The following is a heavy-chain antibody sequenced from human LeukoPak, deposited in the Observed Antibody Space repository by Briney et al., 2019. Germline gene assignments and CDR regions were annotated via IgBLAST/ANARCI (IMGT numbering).Heavy chain of an antibody. CDR3: ARARGRTTRH. V-gene: IGHV3-21*01. D-gene: IGHD2/OR15-2a*01. CDR1: GFTFSSYS. CDR2: ISSSSSYI. Sequence: GGSLRLSCAASGFTFSSYSMNWVRQAPGKGPEWVSSISSSSSYIYYADSVKGRFTISRDNAKNSLYLQMNSLRAEDTAVYYCARARGRTTRHWGQGTLVTVSS. J-gene: IGHJ4*02.